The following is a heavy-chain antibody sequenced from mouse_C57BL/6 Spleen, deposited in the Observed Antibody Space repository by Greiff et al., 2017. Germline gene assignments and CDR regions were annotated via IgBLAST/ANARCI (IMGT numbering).Heavy chain of an antibody. V-gene: IGHV5-17*01. D-gene: IGHD1-1*01. CDR1: GFTFSDYG. CDR2: ISSGSSTI. CDR3: ARQDTTVEYYFDY. Sequence: EVNLVESGGGLVKPGGSLKLSCAASGFTFSDYGMHWVRQAPEKGLEWVAYISSGSSTIYYADTVKGRFTISRDNAKNTLFLQMTSLRSEDTAMYYCARQDTTVEYYFDYWGQGTTLTVSS. J-gene: IGHJ2*01.